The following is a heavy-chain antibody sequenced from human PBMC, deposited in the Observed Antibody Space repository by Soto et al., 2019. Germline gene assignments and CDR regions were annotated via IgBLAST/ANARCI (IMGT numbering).Heavy chain of an antibody. CDR1: GGSISSYY. Sequence: SETLSLTCTVSGGSISSYYWSWIRQPPGKGLEWIGYIYYSGSTNYNPSLKSRVTISVDTSKNQFSLKLSSVTAADTAVYYCARAVLYCTNGVCYINFDYWGQGTLVTVSS. CDR2: IYYSGST. D-gene: IGHD2-8*01. J-gene: IGHJ4*02. V-gene: IGHV4-59*01. CDR3: ARAVLYCTNGVCYINFDY.